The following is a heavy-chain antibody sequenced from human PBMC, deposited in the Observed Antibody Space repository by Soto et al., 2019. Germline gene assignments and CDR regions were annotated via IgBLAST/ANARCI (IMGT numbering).Heavy chain of an antibody. CDR3: ARASAMIVVGLDP. V-gene: IGHV1-69*06. CDR2: IIPIFGTA. CDR1: GGTFSSYA. J-gene: IGHJ5*02. D-gene: IGHD3-22*01. Sequence: QVQLVQSGAEVKKPGSSVKVSCKASGGTFSSYAISWVRQAPGQGLEWMGGIIPIFGTANYAQKFQGWVTMTRDTSISTAYMELSRLRSDDTAVYYCARASAMIVVGLDPWGQGTLVTVSS.